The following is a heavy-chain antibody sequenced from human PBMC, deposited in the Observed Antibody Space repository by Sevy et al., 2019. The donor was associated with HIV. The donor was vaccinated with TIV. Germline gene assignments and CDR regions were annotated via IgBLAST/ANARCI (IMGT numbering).Heavy chain of an antibody. J-gene: IGHJ3*02. D-gene: IGHD2-15*01. CDR1: GFSFSTYW. CDR2: IKQDGSEK. Sequence: GGSLRLSCAASGFSFSTYWMTWVRQAPGKGLEWVANIKQDGSEKYYVDSVTGRFTISRDNAKNSLHLQMNSLRAEDTAVYYCARDGGVCSGGTCYDVFDIWGQGTMVTVSS. V-gene: IGHV3-7*01. CDR3: ARDGGVCSGGTCYDVFDI.